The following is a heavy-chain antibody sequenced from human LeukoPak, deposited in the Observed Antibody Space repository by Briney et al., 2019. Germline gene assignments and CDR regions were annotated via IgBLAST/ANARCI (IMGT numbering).Heavy chain of an antibody. CDR3: ARMRATITMVRGVITRELDY. CDR2: INPNSGGT. J-gene: IGHJ4*02. CDR1: GYTFTGYY. D-gene: IGHD3-10*01. Sequence: GASVKVSCKASGYTFTGYYMHWVRQAPGQGLEWMGWINPNSGGTNYAQKFQGRVTMTRDTSISTAYMELSRLRSDDKAVYYCARMRATITMVRGVITRELDYWGQGTLVTVSS. V-gene: IGHV1-2*02.